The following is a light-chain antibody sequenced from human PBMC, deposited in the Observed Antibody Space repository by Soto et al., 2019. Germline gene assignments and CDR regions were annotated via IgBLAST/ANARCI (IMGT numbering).Light chain of an antibody. J-gene: IGLJ3*02. CDR3: VTWDSNNRV. CDR2: LEGSGSY. Sequence: QPVLTQSSSASASLGSSVKLTCTLSSGHSSYIIAWHQQQPGKAPRYLMKLEGSGSYNKGSGVPDRFSGYSSGADRYLTISNLQFEDEADYYCVTWDSNNRVFGGGTKLTVL. CDR1: SGHSSYI. V-gene: IGLV4-60*02.